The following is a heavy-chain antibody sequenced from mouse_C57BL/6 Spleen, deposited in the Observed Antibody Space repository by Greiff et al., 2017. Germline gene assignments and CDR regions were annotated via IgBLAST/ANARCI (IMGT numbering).Heavy chain of an antibody. CDR1: GYTFTDYN. D-gene: IGHD1-1*01. J-gene: IGHJ4*01. Sequence: EVQLQQSGPELVKPGASVKMSCKASGYTFTDYNMHWVKQSHGQSLEWIGYINPNNGGTSYNQKFKGKATLTVNKSSRTAYMELRSLTSEDTAVYYCAVVANYAMDYWGQGTSVTVSS. CDR3: AVVANYAMDY. CDR2: INPNNGGT. V-gene: IGHV1-22*01.